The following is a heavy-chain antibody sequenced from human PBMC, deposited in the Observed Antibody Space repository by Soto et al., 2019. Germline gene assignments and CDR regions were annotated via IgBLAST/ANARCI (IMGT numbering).Heavy chain of an antibody. Sequence: EVELLESGGALVQPGGSLRLSCAASGLTFSNHAMNWVRQAPGKGLECVSTISDSGSTYYADSVKGRFTISRDNSKNTLYLQMNSLRAEDTAVYYCARDPGGHYCTSTSCLYFFDHWGQGTLVIVSS. CDR3: ARDPGGHYCTSTSCLYFFDH. CDR2: ISDSGST. D-gene: IGHD2-2*01. J-gene: IGHJ4*02. CDR1: GLTFSNHA. V-gene: IGHV3-23*01.